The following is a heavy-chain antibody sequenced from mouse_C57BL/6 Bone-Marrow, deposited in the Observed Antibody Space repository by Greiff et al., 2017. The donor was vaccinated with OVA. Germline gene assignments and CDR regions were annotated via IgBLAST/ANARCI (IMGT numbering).Heavy chain of an antibody. Sequence: EVKLMESGPGLVKPSQSLSLTCSVTGYSITSGYYWNWIRQFPGNKLEWMGYISYDGSNNYNPSLKNRISITRDTSKNQFFLKLNSVTTEDTATYYCARVGVMDYWGQGTTLTVSS. CDR1: GYSITSGYY. CDR2: ISYDGSN. V-gene: IGHV3-6*01. D-gene: IGHD2-1*01. CDR3: ARVGVMDY. J-gene: IGHJ2*01.